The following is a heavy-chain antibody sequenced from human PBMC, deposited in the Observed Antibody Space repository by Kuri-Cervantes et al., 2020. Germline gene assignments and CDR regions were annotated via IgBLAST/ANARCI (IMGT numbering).Heavy chain of an antibody. Sequence: GESLKISCAASGFTFSSYGMHWVRQAPGKGLEWVAVIWYDGSNKYYADSVKGRFTISRDNSKNTLYLQMNSLRAEDTAVYYCTTEGRGYSGYDGGYFDYWGQGTLVTVSS. D-gene: IGHD5-12*01. CDR3: TTEGRGYSGYDGGYFDY. V-gene: IGHV3-33*01. J-gene: IGHJ4*02. CDR1: GFTFSSYG. CDR2: IWYDGSNK.